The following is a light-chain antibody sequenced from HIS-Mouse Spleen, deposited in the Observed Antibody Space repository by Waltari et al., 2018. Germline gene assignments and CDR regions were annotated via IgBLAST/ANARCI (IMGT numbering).Light chain of an antibody. CDR3: NSRDSSGNHVV. CDR1: SLRSYY. CDR2: GKN. J-gene: IGLJ2*01. Sequence: SSELTQDPAVSVALGQTVRITCQGDSLRSYYASWYQQKPGQAPVLVIYGKNNRPSGIPDRMSGSSSGNTASLAITWAQAEDEADYYCNSRDSSGNHVVFGGGTKLTVL. V-gene: IGLV3-19*01.